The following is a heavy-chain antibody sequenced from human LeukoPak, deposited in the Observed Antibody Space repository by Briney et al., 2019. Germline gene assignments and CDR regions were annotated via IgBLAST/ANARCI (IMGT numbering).Heavy chain of an antibody. V-gene: IGHV3-30*03. CDR3: ARVSSMLRGPLVIQYFDF. J-gene: IGHJ4*02. CDR1: GFIFSNYD. D-gene: IGHD3-10*01. CDR2: ISHDGRNK. Sequence: GGSLRLSCAASGFIFSNYDMHWVRQAPGKGLEWVAVISHDGRNKYYGDSVKGRFTISRDNSKNTFYLQMNSLRADDTAVYYCARVSSMLRGPLVIQYFDFWGQGTLVTVSS.